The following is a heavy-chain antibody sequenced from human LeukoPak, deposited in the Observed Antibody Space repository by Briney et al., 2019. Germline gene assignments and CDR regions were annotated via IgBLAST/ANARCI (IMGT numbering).Heavy chain of an antibody. CDR3: AKDSSYYYDSNGYFDY. CDR2: ISYDGSNK. V-gene: IGHV3-30*18. CDR1: GFTFSSCG. Sequence: GVSLRLSCAASGFTFSSCGMPWVRQAPGKGLEWVAVISYDGSNKYYADSVKGRFTISRDNSKNTLYLQMNSLRAEDTAVYYCAKDSSYYYDSNGYFDYWGQGTLVTVSS. J-gene: IGHJ4*02. D-gene: IGHD3-22*01.